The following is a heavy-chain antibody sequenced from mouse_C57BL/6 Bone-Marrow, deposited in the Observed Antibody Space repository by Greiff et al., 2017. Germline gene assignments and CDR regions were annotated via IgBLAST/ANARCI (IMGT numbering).Heavy chain of an antibody. CDR3: APFPFAY. J-gene: IGHJ3*01. Sequence: VQLQQPGAELVQPGASVKLSCKASGYTFTSYWMHWVKQRPGQGLEWIGMIHPNSGSNNYNEKFKSKATLTVDKSSSTAYMQLSSLTSEDSAVYYCAPFPFAYWGQGALDTGSA. CDR1: GYTFTSYW. V-gene: IGHV1-64*01. CDR2: IHPNSGSN.